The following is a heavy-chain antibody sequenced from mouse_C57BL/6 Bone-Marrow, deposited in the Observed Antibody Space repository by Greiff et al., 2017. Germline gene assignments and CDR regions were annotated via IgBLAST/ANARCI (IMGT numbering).Heavy chain of an antibody. J-gene: IGHJ3*01. CDR1: GYTFTSYW. Sequence: QVQLQQPGAELVMPGASVKLSCKASGYTFTSYWMHWVKQRPGQGLEWIGEIDPSDSYTNYNQKFKGKSTLTVDKSSSTAYMQLSSLTSEDSAVYYCAGGWFAYWGQGTRVTVSA. CDR3: AGGWFAY. CDR2: IDPSDSYT. V-gene: IGHV1-69*01.